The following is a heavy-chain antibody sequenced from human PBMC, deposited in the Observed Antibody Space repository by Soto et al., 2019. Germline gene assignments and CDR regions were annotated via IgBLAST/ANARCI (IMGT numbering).Heavy chain of an antibody. D-gene: IGHD1-26*01. Sequence: SETLSLTCTVSGGSINSGGYYWSWIRQHPGKGLEWIGYIYYSGSTYYNPSLKSRVTISVDTSKNQFSLKLSSVTAADTAVYYCARAELVGATDYWGQGTLVTVSS. V-gene: IGHV4-31*03. J-gene: IGHJ4*02. CDR2: IYYSGST. CDR3: ARAELVGATDY. CDR1: GGSINSGGYY.